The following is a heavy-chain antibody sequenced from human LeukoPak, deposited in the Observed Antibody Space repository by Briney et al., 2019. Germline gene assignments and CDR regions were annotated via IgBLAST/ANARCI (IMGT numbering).Heavy chain of an antibody. CDR1: GGSFSGYY. V-gene: IGHV4-34*01. CDR3: ARGRRRARSGWFDP. CDR2: IDHSGST. Sequence: SETLSLTCAVYGGSFSGYYWRWIRQPPGKGLEWIGEIDHSGSTNYNPSLKSRVTISVDTSKNQFSLRLSSVTAADTAVYYCARGRRRARSGWFDPWGQGTLVTVSS. J-gene: IGHJ5*02.